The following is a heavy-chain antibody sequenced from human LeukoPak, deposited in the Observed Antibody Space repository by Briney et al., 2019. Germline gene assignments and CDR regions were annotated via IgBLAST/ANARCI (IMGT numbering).Heavy chain of an antibody. CDR3: ARGSMATIDY. J-gene: IGHJ4*02. Sequence: QSGGSLRLSCAASGFTFSSYSMNWVRQAPGKGLEWVSYISSSSSTIYYADSVKGRFTISRDNAKNSLYLQMNSLRAEDTAVYYCARGSMATIDYWGQGTLVTVSS. CDR1: GFTFSSYS. V-gene: IGHV3-48*04. D-gene: IGHD5-24*01. CDR2: ISSSSSTI.